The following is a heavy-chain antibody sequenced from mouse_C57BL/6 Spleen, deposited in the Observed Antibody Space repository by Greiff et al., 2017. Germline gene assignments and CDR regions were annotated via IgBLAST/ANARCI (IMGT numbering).Heavy chain of an antibody. CDR2: ISYSGST. D-gene: IGHD2-4*01. V-gene: IGHV3-1*01. CDR3: AREGDYGRYWYIDV. CDR1: GYSITSGYD. J-gene: IGHJ1*03. Sequence: VQLKESGPGMVKPSQSLSLTCTVTGYSITSGYDWHWIRHFPGNKLEWMGYISYSGSTNYNPSLKSRISITHDTSKNHFFLKLNSVTTEDTATYYCAREGDYGRYWYIDVWGTGTTVTVSS.